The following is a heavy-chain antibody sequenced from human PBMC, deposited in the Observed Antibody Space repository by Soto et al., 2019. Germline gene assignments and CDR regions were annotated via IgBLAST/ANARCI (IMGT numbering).Heavy chain of an antibody. CDR1: GFTFSSYG. CDR3: AKALIAAAGTGSYFDY. CDR2: ISYEGSNK. D-gene: IGHD6-13*01. Sequence: QVQLVESGGGVVQPGRPLRLACAASGFTFSSYGMYWVRQAPGKGLEWVAGISYEGSNKYYADSVKGRFTISRANSKNPLYLQMNSPRAEDTAVYYCAKALIAAAGTGSYFDYWGQGTLGTVSS. V-gene: IGHV3-30*18. J-gene: IGHJ4*02.